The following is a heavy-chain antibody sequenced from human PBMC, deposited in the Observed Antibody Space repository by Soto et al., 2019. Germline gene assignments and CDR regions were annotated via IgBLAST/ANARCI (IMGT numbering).Heavy chain of an antibody. Sequence: VASVKVSCKASGYTFSVYHMHWVRQAPGQGLEWMGWVHPNSGGTNYAQSFEGRVTMTRDTSINTAYMELSRLTSDDTAVYYCAKELQRGMDGWGQGTTVTVSS. V-gene: IGHV1-2*02. D-gene: IGHD4-4*01. CDR1: GYTFSVYH. CDR3: AKELQRGMDG. J-gene: IGHJ6*02. CDR2: VHPNSGGT.